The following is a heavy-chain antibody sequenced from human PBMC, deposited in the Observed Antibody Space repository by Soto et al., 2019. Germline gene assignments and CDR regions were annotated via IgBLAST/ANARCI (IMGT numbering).Heavy chain of an antibody. J-gene: IGHJ3*02. CDR3: AISYLEWDRVAFDI. CDR1: GGSISSGGYY. D-gene: IGHD1-26*01. Sequence: SETLSLTCTVSGGSISSGGYYWSWIRQHPGKGLEWIGYIYYSGSTYYNPSPKSRVTISVDTSKNQFSLKLSSVTAADTAVYYCAISYLEWDRVAFDIWGQGTMVTVSS. CDR2: IYYSGST. V-gene: IGHV4-31*03.